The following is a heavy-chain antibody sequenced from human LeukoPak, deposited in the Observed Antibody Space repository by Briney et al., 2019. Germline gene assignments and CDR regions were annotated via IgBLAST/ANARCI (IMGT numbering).Heavy chain of an antibody. D-gene: IGHD3-10*01. CDR1: GFTFSSYA. Sequence: GGSLRLSCAASGFTFSSYAMHWVRQAPGKGLEWVAVISSDGSDKYYADSVKGRFTISRDNSKNTLYLQMNSLRTEDTSVYYCAKDWGYASGTYYDYWGQGTLVTVSS. CDR3: AKDWGYASGTYYDY. J-gene: IGHJ4*02. V-gene: IGHV3-30*18. CDR2: ISSDGSDK.